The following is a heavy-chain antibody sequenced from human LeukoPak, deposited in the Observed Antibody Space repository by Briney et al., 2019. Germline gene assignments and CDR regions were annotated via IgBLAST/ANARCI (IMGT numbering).Heavy chain of an antibody. CDR1: GFTFSSYG. D-gene: IGHD6-19*01. J-gene: IGHJ3*02. Sequence: GGTLRLSCAASGFTFSSYGMSWVRQAPGKGLEWVSAISGSGGSTYYADSVKGRFTISRDNSRNTLYLQTNSLRAEDTALYHCAREGILIAVEDAFDIWGQGTMVTVSS. CDR2: ISGSGGST. CDR3: AREGILIAVEDAFDI. V-gene: IGHV3-23*01.